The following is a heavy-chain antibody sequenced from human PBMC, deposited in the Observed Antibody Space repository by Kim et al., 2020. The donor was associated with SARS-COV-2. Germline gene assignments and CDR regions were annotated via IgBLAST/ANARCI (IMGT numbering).Heavy chain of an antibody. J-gene: IGHJ6*02. CDR1: GFTFSSYA. V-gene: IGHV3-64D*06. CDR3: VKGQDCSSTSCYPNTDYYYYGMDV. CDR2: ISSNGGST. D-gene: IGHD2-2*01. Sequence: GGSLRLSCSASGFTFSSYAMHWVRQAPGKGLEYVSAISSNGGSTYYADSVKGRFTISRDNSKNTLYLQMSSLRAEDTAVYYCVKGQDCSSTSCYPNTDYYYYGMDVWGQGTTVTVSS.